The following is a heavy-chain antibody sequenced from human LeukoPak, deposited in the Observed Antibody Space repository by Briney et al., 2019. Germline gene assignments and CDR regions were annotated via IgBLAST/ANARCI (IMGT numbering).Heavy chain of an antibody. CDR2: ISGSGGET. CDR1: GFIFSNYV. V-gene: IGHV3-23*01. J-gene: IGHJ4*02. Sequence: PGGSLRLSCAASGFIFSNYVVSWVHQAPGKGLEWVSVISGSGGETNYAASVKGRFTISRDNSKNTLYLQMNSLRAEDTAVYHCAKAPGTATAARYFEYWGQGTLVTVSS. D-gene: IGHD1-1*01. CDR3: AKAPGTATAARYFEY.